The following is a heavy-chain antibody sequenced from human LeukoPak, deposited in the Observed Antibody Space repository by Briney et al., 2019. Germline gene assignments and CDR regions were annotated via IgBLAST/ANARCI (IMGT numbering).Heavy chain of an antibody. CDR1: GFTFSTYA. V-gene: IGHV3-23*01. D-gene: IGHD2-2*01. CDR3: AKDWGMGDQLLRIDY. Sequence: GGSLRLSCTASGFTFSTYAMNWVRQAPGKGLEWVSGISGSGVSTYYADSVKGRFTISRDNSNNTLYLQMSSLGAEDTAVYYCAKDWGMGDQLLRIDYWGQGTLVTASS. J-gene: IGHJ4*02. CDR2: ISGSGVST.